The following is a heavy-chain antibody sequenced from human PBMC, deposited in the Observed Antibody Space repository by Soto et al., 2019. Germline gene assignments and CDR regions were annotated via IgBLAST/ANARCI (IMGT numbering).Heavy chain of an antibody. V-gene: IGHV1-24*01. CDR2: FDPEDGET. D-gene: IGHD6-13*01. J-gene: IGHJ6*02. CDR3: ATTTVKYSSSWYTYYYYGMDV. CDR1: GYTLTELS. Sequence: GASVKVSCKVSGYTLTELSMHLVRQAPGKGLEWMGGFDPEDGETIYAQKFQGRVTMTEDTSTDTAYMELSSLRSEDTAVYYCATTTVKYSSSWYTYYYYGMDVWGQGTTVTVSS.